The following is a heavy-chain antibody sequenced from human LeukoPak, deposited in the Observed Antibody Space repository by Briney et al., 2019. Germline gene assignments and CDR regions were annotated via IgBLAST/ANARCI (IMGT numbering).Heavy chain of an antibody. CDR1: GFTFSSYA. V-gene: IGHV3-30-3*01. CDR2: ISYDGSNK. Sequence: PGGSLRLSCAASGFTFSSYAMHWVRQAPGKGLEWVAVISYDGSNKYYADSVKGRFTISRDNSKNTLHLQMNSLRAEDTAVYYCARVFLPLIAAAGVCDYWGQGTLVTVSS. J-gene: IGHJ4*02. CDR3: ARVFLPLIAAAGVCDY. D-gene: IGHD6-13*01.